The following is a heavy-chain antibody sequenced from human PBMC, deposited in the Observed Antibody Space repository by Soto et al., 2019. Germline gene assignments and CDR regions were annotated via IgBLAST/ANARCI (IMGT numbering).Heavy chain of an antibody. V-gene: IGHV4-59*06. Sequence: SETLSLTCTVSGGSISRYYWSWIRQPPGKGLEWIGYIYYSGNTYYNPSLKSRVTISVDTSKNQFSLKLSSVTAADTAVYYCAKTAGYGSGWYDYWGRGTLVTVSS. J-gene: IGHJ4*02. CDR1: GGSISRYY. CDR3: AKTAGYGSGWYDY. CDR2: IYYSGNT. D-gene: IGHD6-19*01.